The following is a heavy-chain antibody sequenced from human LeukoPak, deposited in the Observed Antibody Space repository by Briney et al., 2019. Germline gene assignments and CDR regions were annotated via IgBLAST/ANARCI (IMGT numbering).Heavy chain of an antibody. CDR3: ARVSSEPMGATGY. J-gene: IGHJ4*02. V-gene: IGHV1-2*02. CDR2: INPNSGGT. Sequence: ASVKVSCKASGYTFTDYYIHWVRQAPGQGLEWMGWINPNSGGTNYAEKFQGRVTMTRGTSISTAYMELSRLRSDDTAVYYCARVSSEPMGATGYWGQGTQVTVSS. CDR1: GYTFTDYY. D-gene: IGHD1-26*01.